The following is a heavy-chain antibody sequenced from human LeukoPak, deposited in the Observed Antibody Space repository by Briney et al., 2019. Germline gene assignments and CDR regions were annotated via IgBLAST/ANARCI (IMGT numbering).Heavy chain of an antibody. J-gene: IGHJ2*01. V-gene: IGHV4-34*01. CDR2: INHSGST. CDR3: ARHRHSYYYDSSGYYGVYFDL. CDR1: GGSFSGYY. D-gene: IGHD3-22*01. Sequence: SETLSLTCAVYGGSFSGYYWSWIRQPPGKGLEWIGEINHSGSTNYNPSLKSRVTISVDTSKNQFSLKLSSVTAADTAVYYCARHRHSYYYDSSGYYGVYFDLWGRGTLVTVSS.